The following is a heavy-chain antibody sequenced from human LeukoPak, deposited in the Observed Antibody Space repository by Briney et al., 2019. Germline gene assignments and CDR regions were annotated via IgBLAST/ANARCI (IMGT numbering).Heavy chain of an antibody. CDR1: GGSFSGYY. D-gene: IGHD4-17*01. CDR2: SNQMGST. V-gene: IGHV4-34*01. Sequence: SETLSLTCAVYGGSFSGYYWSWIRQPPGKGLEWIGKSNQMGSTNYNPSLKSRVTISVDTSKNQFSLKLSSVTAADTAVYYCARADYGDSPSFYYYYYMDVWGKGTTVTVSS. CDR3: ARADYGDSPSFYYYYYMDV. J-gene: IGHJ6*03.